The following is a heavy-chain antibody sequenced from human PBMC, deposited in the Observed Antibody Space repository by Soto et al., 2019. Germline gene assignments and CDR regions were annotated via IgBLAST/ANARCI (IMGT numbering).Heavy chain of an antibody. CDR2: IIPIFGTA. CDR1: GGTFSSYA. V-gene: IGHV1-69*13. CDR3: ASSPGSSWYSFDY. J-gene: IGHJ4*02. Sequence: SVKVSFKASGGTFSSYAISWLRQAPGQGLEWMGGIIPIFGTANYAQKFQGRVTITADESTSTAYMELSSLRSEDTAVYYCASSPGSSWYSFDYWGQGTLVTVSS. D-gene: IGHD6-13*01.